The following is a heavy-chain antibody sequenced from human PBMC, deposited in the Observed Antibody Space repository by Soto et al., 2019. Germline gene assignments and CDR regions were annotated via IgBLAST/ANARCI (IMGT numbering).Heavy chain of an antibody. CDR1: GGIFSTYA. Sequence: QVQLVQSGAEVKKPGSSVKVSCKASGGIFSTYAISWLRQAPGQGLEWMGGIIPIFGTPNYAQKFQGRVTFTAEESATTAYLEVTRLRADDPAVYYCARDRDDYGSGNYYNRIDFWDQGTLVTVSS. CDR3: ARDRDDYGSGNYYNRIDF. V-gene: IGHV1-69*01. J-gene: IGHJ4*02. CDR2: IIPIFGTP. D-gene: IGHD3-10*01.